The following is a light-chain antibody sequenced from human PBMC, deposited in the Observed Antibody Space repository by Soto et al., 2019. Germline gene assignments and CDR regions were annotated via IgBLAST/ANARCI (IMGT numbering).Light chain of an antibody. V-gene: IGKV3-20*01. CDR1: QSVSSSY. CDR2: GAS. J-gene: IGKJ2*01. Sequence: EIVLTQSPGTLSLSPGERATLSCRASQSVSSSYLAWYQQKPGQAPRLLIYGASSRATGIPDRFSGSGSGTEFNLTISRLEPEDFAVYWCQQYGSSPYTFGQGTKLEIK. CDR3: QQYGSSPYT.